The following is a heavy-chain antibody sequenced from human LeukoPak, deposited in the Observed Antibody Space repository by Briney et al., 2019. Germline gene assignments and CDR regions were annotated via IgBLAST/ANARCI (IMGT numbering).Heavy chain of an antibody. CDR3: ARGPSITIFGVVIIGDPSYNWSDP. D-gene: IGHD3-3*01. CDR1: GYTFTSYG. Sequence: ASVKVSCKASGYTFTSYGISWVRQAPGQGLEWMGWISAYNGNTNYAQKLQGRVTMTTDTSTSTAYMELRSLRSDDTAVYYCARGPSITIFGVVIIGDPSYNWSDPWGQGTLVTVSS. V-gene: IGHV1-18*01. J-gene: IGHJ5*02. CDR2: ISAYNGNT.